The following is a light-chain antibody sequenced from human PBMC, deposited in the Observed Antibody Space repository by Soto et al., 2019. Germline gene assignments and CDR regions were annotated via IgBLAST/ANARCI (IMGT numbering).Light chain of an antibody. CDR1: QSITTF. CDR2: AAS. Sequence: DIQMTQSPPSLSASVGDRVTITCRASQSITTFLNWYKQTPGEAPQLLIFAASSLQTGVSSRFSGSGSGTEFTLTISSLLREDYATYFCQQSSTTPCTFGPGTKLQVK. V-gene: IGKV1-39*01. J-gene: IGKJ2*02. CDR3: QQSSTTPCT.